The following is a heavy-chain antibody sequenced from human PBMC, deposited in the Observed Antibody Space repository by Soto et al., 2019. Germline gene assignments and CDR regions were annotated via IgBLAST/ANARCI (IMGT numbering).Heavy chain of an antibody. J-gene: IGHJ1*01. Sequence: SETLSLTCTVSDGSLSPNYWSWIRQPPGKGLEWLGYIYYAGTTTYNPSLQSRVSISLDTSKNEVSLKLTSVTAADTAVYFCARLGAFYQAMDAWGQGTLVTVSS. CDR3: ARLGAFYQAMDA. CDR2: IYYAGTT. CDR1: DGSLSPNY. V-gene: IGHV4-59*08. D-gene: IGHD2-2*01.